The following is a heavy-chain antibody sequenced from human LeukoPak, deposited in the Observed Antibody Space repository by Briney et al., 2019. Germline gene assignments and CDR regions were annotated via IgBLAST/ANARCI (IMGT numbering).Heavy chain of an antibody. J-gene: IGHJ6*02. CDR2: ISGSGGST. D-gene: IGHD2-15*01. CDR3: ARKLVVVGAHYGMDV. V-gene: IGHV3-23*01. CDR1: GFTFSSYA. Sequence: GGSLRLSCAASGFTFSSYAMSWVRQAPGKGLEWVSAISGSGGSTYYADSVKGRFTISRDNSKNTLYLQMNSLRAEDTAVYYCARKLVVVGAHYGMDVWGQGTTVTVSS.